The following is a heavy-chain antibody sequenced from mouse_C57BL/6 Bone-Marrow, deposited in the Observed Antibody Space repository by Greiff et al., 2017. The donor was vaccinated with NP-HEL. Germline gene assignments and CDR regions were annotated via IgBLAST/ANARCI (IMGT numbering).Heavy chain of an antibody. CDR2: IYPGSGST. J-gene: IGHJ1*03. Sequence: VQLQQPGAELVKPGASVKMSCKASGYTFTSYWITWVKQRPGQGLEWIGDIYPGSGSTNYNEKFKSKATLTVDTSSSTAYMQLSSLTSEDSAVYYCERFDGYLWYFDVWGTGTTVTVSS. CDR1: GYTFTSYW. D-gene: IGHD2-3*01. CDR3: ERFDGYLWYFDV. V-gene: IGHV1-55*01.